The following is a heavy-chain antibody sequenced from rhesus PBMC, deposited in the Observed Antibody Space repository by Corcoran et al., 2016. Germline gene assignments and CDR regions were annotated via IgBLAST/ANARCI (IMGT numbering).Heavy chain of an antibody. J-gene: IGHJ5-2*02. V-gene: IGHV4-122*02. CDR2: ITYRGST. CDR1: GGFISSGYYY. Sequence: QVQLQESGPGLVKPSETLSLTCAVSGGFISSGYYYWSWTRQPPGKGLEWIGYITYRGSTSYNPSLKSRVTISRDTSKNQFSLKLSSVTAADTAVYYCARDPSSDSLDVWGRGVLVTVSS. CDR3: ARDPSSDSLDV.